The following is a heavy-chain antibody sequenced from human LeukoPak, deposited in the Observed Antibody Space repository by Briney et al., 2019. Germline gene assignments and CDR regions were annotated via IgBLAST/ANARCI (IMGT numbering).Heavy chain of an antibody. D-gene: IGHD3-16*01. CDR3: ARDALGALGY. Sequence: GGSLRLSCAASGFTFSSYSMNWVRLAPGKGLEWVSSISSSSSYIYYADSVKGRFTISRDNAKNSLYLQMNSLRAEDTAVYYCARDALGALGYWGQGTLVTVSS. J-gene: IGHJ4*02. V-gene: IGHV3-21*01. CDR2: ISSSSSYI. CDR1: GFTFSSYS.